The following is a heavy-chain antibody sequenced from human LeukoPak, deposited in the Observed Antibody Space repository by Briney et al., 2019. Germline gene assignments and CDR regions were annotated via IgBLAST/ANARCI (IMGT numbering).Heavy chain of an antibody. V-gene: IGHV4-59*01. J-gene: IGHJ4*02. Sequence: SETLSLTCTVPGGSINYYYWMWIRQPPGKGLEWIGYIYYSGGTHYNPSLKSRVTMLVDMSKNQFSLKLTAVTAADTAVYYCARETPGAGHFDYWGQGSLVTVSS. CDR1: GGSINYYY. CDR2: IYYSGGT. CDR3: ARETPGAGHFDY. D-gene: IGHD7-27*01.